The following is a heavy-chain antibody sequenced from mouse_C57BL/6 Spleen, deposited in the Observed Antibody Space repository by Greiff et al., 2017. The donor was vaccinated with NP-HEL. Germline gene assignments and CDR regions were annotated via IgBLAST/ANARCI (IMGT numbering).Heavy chain of an antibody. V-gene: IGHV1-69*01. CDR1: GYTFTSYW. J-gene: IGHJ4*01. CDR2: IDPSDSYT. D-gene: IGHD3-2*02. CDR3: ARAAQASKGDY. Sequence: VQLQQPGAELVMPGASVKLSCKASGYTFTSYWMHWVKQRPGQGLEWIGEIDPSDSYTNYNQKFKGKSTLTVDKSSSTAYMQLSSLTSEDSAVYYCARAAQASKGDYWGQGTSVTVSS.